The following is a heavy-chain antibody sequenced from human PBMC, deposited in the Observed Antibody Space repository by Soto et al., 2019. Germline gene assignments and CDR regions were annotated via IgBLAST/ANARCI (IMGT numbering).Heavy chain of an antibody. J-gene: IGHJ6*03. V-gene: IGHV1-8*01. Sequence: QVQLVQSGAEVKKPGASVKVSCKTSGYTFTSYDINWVRQATGQGLEWMGWMNPNSGNTGYAQKFQGRVTMTRNTSISTAFMGLSSLRSEDTAVYYCARGRKLWTLGGVSYYCAYMDVWGKGTTVTVSS. D-gene: IGHD5-18*01. CDR2: MNPNSGNT. CDR1: GYTFTSYD. CDR3: ARGRKLWTLGGVSYYCAYMDV.